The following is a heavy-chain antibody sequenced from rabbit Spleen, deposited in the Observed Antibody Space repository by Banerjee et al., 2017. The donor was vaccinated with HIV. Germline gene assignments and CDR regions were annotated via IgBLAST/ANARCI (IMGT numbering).Heavy chain of an antibody. CDR1: GFSFSAGYY. D-gene: IGHD6-1*01. J-gene: IGHJ4*01. V-gene: IGHV1S40*01. CDR2: IGAGSSGST. CDR3: AREVLYAAYAGFGDATIYYFDL. Sequence: QSLEESGGDLVKPGASLTLTCTASGFSFSAGYYMCWVRQAPGKGLEWIACIGAGSSGSTYYASWAKGRFTISKTSSTTVTLQLTSLTAADTATYFCAREVLYAAYAGFGDATIYYFDLWGQGTLVTVS.